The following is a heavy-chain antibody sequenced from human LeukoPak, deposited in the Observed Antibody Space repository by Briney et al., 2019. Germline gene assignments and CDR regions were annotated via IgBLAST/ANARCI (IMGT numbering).Heavy chain of an antibody. J-gene: IGHJ4*02. V-gene: IGHV4-4*07. CDR2: IYTSGST. CDR3: ARLKKERFGELFSRLTSTPRYYFDY. D-gene: IGHD3-10*01. Sequence: SETLSLTCAVSGGSFNSHHYTWIRQPPGKGLEWIGRIYTSGSTNYNPSLKSRVTMSVDTSKNQFSLKLSSVTAADTAVYYCARLKKERFGELFSRLTSTPRYYFDYWGQGTLVTVSS. CDR1: GGSFNSHH.